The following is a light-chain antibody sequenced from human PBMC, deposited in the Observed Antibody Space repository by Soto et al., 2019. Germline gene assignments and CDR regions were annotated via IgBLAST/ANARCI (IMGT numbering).Light chain of an antibody. CDR1: QSIGTY. CDR3: QQRNPLT. V-gene: IGKV3-11*01. Sequence: EIVLTQSPATLSLSPGEIATLSCRASQSIGTYLALYQQKPGQAPRLLIYDASNRATGIPARFSGGGSGTDFTLTISSLEPEDFAVYYCQQRNPLTFGGGTKVDI. J-gene: IGKJ4*01. CDR2: DAS.